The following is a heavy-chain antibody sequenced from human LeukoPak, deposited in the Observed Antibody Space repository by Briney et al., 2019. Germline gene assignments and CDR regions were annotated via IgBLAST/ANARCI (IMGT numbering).Heavy chain of an antibody. CDR3: ARGWGYSYFDN. J-gene: IGHJ4*02. V-gene: IGHV3-21*06. D-gene: IGHD3-16*01. CDR1: GFTFSSSS. CDR2: ISPSSSYI. Sequence: GGSLRLSCAASGFTFSSSSMNWVRQAPGKGLEFVSSISPSSSYIYYADSVKGRFTISRDDAKNSLFLQMNSLRAEDTAVYYCARGWGYSYFDNWGQGTLVTVSS.